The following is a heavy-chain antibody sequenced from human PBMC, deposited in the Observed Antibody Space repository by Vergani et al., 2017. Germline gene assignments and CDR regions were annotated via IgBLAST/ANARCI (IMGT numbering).Heavy chain of an antibody. CDR2: MYPNSGNT. CDR3: ASSKHSDYGRSYSYFDL. CDR1: GYTFTSYD. Sequence: QVQLVQSGAEVKKPGASVKVSCKASGYTFTSYDINWVRQATGQGLEWMGWMYPNSGNTGYAQKFQGRVTMTRNTSISTAYMWLSSLRSEDTAVYYCASSKHSDYGRSYSYFDLWGRGTLVTVSS. V-gene: IGHV1-8*01. J-gene: IGHJ2*01. D-gene: IGHD4-17*01.